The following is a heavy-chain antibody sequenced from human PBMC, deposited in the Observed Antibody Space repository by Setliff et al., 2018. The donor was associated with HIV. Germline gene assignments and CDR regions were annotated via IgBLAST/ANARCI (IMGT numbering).Heavy chain of an antibody. CDR2: IRSKANSYAT. D-gene: IGHD2-15*01. Sequence: FSDSAMHWVRQASGKGLEWVGRIRSKANSYATMYAASVKGRFAISRDDSNNTAYLQMNSLEIEDTAVYYCARQGVAGYYYYYMDVWGKGTTVTVSS. V-gene: IGHV3-73*01. J-gene: IGHJ6*03. CDR3: ARQGVAGYYYYYMDV. CDR1: FSDSA.